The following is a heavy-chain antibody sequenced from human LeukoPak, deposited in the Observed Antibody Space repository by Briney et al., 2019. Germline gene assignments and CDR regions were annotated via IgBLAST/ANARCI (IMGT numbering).Heavy chain of an antibody. J-gene: IGHJ5*02. V-gene: IGHV4-34*01. CDR2: INHSGST. CDR1: GGSFSGYY. D-gene: IGHD3-10*01. Sequence: PSETLSLTCAVYGGSFSGYYWSWIRQPPGKGLEWIGEINHSGSTNYNPSLKSRVTISVDTSKNQFSLKLSSVTAADTAVYYCATLGQVPGPSITMVRGAYNWFDPWGQGTLVTVSS. CDR3: ATLGQVPGPSITMVRGAYNWFDP.